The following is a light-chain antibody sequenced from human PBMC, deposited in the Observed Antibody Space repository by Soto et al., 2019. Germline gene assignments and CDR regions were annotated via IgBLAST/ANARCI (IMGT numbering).Light chain of an antibody. V-gene: IGKV3-15*01. Sequence: EIVMTQSPDTLSVSPGERATLSCRARQRLRGSLAWYQQKPGQAPRLLIYDASTGATGIPDRFSASGSGTEFTLTISSLQSEDFAVYYCQQYNKWHLSFGGGTKVELK. CDR3: QQYNKWHLS. J-gene: IGKJ4*01. CDR2: DAS. CDR1: QRLRGS.